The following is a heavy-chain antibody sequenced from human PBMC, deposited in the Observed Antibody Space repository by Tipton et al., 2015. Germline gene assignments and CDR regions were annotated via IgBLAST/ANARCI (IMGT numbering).Heavy chain of an antibody. CDR2: IYRGGAT. J-gene: IGHJ6*02. Sequence: SLRLSCAASGFSVSNNYMNWVRQAPGKGLEWVSVIYRGGATDYADSVKGRFTISRDNSKNTLYLQMNSLRAEDTAVYYCARLEVVTPSYYYYGMDVWGQGTTVTVSS. CDR1: GFSVSNNY. CDR3: ARLEVVTPSYYYYGMDV. D-gene: IGHD2-21*02. V-gene: IGHV3-53*01.